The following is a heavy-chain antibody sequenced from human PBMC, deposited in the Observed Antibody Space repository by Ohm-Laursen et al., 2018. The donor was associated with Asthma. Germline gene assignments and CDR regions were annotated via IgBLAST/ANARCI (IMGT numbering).Heavy chain of an antibody. Sequence: SLRLSCTASGFTFSSYAMSWVRQAPGKGLEWVSAISGSGGSTYYADSVKGRFTISRDNSKNTLYLQMNSLRAEDTAVYYCAKDRGVVVPAAPAHWGQGTLVTVSS. D-gene: IGHD2-2*01. V-gene: IGHV3-23*01. CDR1: GFTFSSYA. CDR3: AKDRGVVVPAAPAH. J-gene: IGHJ4*02. CDR2: ISGSGGST.